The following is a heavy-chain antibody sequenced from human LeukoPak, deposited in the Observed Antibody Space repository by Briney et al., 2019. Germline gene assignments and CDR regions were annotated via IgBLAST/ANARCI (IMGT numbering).Heavy chain of an antibody. CDR3: ARKYSSGLNWFDP. V-gene: IGHV4-61*02. Sequence: SETLSLTCTVSGGSISSGSYYWSWIQQPAGKGLEWIGRIYTSGSTNCNPSLKSRVTISVDTSKNQFSLKLSSVTAADTAVYYCARKYSSGLNWFDPWGQGTLVTVSS. J-gene: IGHJ5*02. CDR1: GGSISSGSYY. D-gene: IGHD6-19*01. CDR2: IYTSGST.